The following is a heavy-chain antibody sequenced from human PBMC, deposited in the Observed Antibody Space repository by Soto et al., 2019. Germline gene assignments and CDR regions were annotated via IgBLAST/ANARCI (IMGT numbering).Heavy chain of an antibody. CDR1: GYTFTSYA. CDR3: ARWGEYGDYWGFDY. D-gene: IGHD4-17*01. V-gene: IGHV1-3*01. J-gene: IGHJ4*02. Sequence: QVQLVQSGAEVKKPGASVKVSCKASGYTFTSYAMHWVRQAPGQRLEWMGWINAGNGNTKYSQKFQGRVTITRDTSASTAYMERSSLRSEDTAVYYCARWGEYGDYWGFDYWGQGTLVTVSS. CDR2: INAGNGNT.